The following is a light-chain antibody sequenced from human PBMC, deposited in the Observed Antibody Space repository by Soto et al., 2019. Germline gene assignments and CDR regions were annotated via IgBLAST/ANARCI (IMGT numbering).Light chain of an antibody. Sequence: QLVLTQPPSASGSPGQSVTISCTGTSSDVAFYNYVSWYQQHPGKAPKLIIYEVSKRPSGVPDRFSGSKSGNTASLTVSGLQAEDEADYYCSSYGGSKVFGGGTKVTVL. CDR3: SSYGGSKV. CDR1: SSDVAFYNY. CDR2: EVS. J-gene: IGLJ3*02. V-gene: IGLV2-8*01.